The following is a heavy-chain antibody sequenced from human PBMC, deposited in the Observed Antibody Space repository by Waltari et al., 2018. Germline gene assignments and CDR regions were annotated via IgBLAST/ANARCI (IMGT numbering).Heavy chain of an antibody. CDR2: INHSGSA. J-gene: IGHJ2*01. D-gene: IGHD2-2*01. Sequence: QVQLQQWGAGLLTPSETLSLTCAVYGGSFSGYYWSWIRQPPGKGLGWDGEINHSGSANNNPSHNSRVTISVDTSKNQFSLKLSSVTAADAAVYYCARGLPEYQLLSHDWYFDLWGRGTLVTVSS. CDR3: ARGLPEYQLLSHDWYFDL. V-gene: IGHV4-34*01. CDR1: GGSFSGYY.